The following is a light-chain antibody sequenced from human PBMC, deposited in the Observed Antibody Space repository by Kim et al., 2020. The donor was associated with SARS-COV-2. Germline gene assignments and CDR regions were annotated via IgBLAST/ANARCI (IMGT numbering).Light chain of an antibody. J-gene: IGLJ2*01. CDR2: DVS. CDR3: SSYTSSSTLGV. Sequence: QSITISCTGTSSDVGGSDYVSWYQQHPGKAPKVMIYDVSNRPSGVSNRFSGSKPGNTASLTISGLQAEDEADYYCSSYTSSSTLGVFGGGTQLTVL. V-gene: IGLV2-14*03. CDR1: SSDVGGSDY.